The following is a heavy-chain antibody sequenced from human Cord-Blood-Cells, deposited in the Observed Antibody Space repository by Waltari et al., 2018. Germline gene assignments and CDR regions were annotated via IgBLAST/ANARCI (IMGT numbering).Heavy chain of an antibody. Sequence: EVQLLESGGGLVQPGGSLRLSCAASGFTFSSYAMSWVRQAPGKGLEWVSAISGSGGSTYYADTVKVRFTISRDNSKNTLYLQMNSLRAEDTAVYYGAKDRNYYCDYWGQGTLVTVSS. J-gene: IGHJ4*02. V-gene: IGHV3-23*01. CDR1: GFTFSSYA. CDR3: AKDRNYYCDY. CDR2: ISGSGGST. D-gene: IGHD1-7*01.